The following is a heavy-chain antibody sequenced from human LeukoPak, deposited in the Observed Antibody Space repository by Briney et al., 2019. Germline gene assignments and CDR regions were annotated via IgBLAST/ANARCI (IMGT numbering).Heavy chain of an antibody. J-gene: IGHJ4*02. CDR2: ISSSSRTI. CDR1: GFTFSSYS. CDR3: ARVWSSGYTKDY. V-gene: IGHV3-48*04. D-gene: IGHD3-22*01. Sequence: GGSLRLSCAASGFTFSSYSIDWVRQAPGKGLEWLSYISSSSRTIYCADSVKGRFTISRDNAKNSVYLQMNSLRAEDTAVYYCARVWSSGYTKDYWGQGTLVTVSS.